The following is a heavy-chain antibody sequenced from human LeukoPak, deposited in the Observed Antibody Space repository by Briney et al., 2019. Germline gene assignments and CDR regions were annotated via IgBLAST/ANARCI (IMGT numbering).Heavy chain of an antibody. CDR2: INPSGGST. D-gene: IGHD2-21*02. J-gene: IGHJ4*02. CDR1: GYTFTSYY. V-gene: IGHV1-46*03. Sequence: GASVKVSCKASGYTFTSYYMHWVRQAPGQGLEWMGIINPSGGSTSYAQKFQGRVTMTRDTSISTAYMELNRLRSDDTAVYYCAPEYCGGDCIFDYWGQGTLVTVSS. CDR3: APEYCGGDCIFDY.